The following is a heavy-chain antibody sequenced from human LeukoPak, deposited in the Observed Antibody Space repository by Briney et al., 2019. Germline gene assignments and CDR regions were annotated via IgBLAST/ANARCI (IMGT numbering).Heavy chain of an antibody. Sequence: SETLSLTCTVSGGSISSGSYYWSWIRQPAGKGLEWTGRIYTSGSTNYNPSLKSRGTISVDPSKNQFSLKLSSVTAADTAVYYCAREDYDFWSGYYIGFDPWGQGTLVTVSS. CDR3: AREDYDFWSGYYIGFDP. D-gene: IGHD3-3*01. J-gene: IGHJ5*02. CDR2: IYTSGST. V-gene: IGHV4-61*02. CDR1: GGSISSGSYY.